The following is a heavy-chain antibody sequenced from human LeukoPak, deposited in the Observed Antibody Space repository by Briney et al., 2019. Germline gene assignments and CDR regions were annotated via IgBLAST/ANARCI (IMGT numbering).Heavy chain of an antibody. Sequence: GGSLRLSCAASGFIFSTYAMHWVRQAPGKGLEWVAVISYDGSNNYYADSVKGRFTMSRDNSKNTLYLQMNSLRAEDTAVYYCAKNGDSERWLQPKFVTHWGQGTLVTVSS. CDR3: AKNGDSERWLQPKFVTH. D-gene: IGHD5-24*01. CDR2: ISYDGSNN. J-gene: IGHJ4*02. CDR1: GFIFSTYA. V-gene: IGHV3-30*04.